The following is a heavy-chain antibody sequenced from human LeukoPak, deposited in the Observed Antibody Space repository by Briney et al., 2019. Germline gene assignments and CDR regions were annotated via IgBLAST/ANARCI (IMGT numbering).Heavy chain of an antibody. D-gene: IGHD6-13*01. V-gene: IGHV3-74*01. CDR1: GFTFSRYW. CDR2: INTDGCST. J-gene: IGHJ4*02. Sequence: PGGSLRLSCAASGFTFSRYWMLWVRQAPGKGLVWVSRINTDGCSTAYADSVKGRFTISRDNAKNSLYLQMNSLRAEDTAVYYFARDGRSSSWYGEAAYYFDYWGQGTLVTVSS. CDR3: ARDGRSSSWYGEAAYYFDY.